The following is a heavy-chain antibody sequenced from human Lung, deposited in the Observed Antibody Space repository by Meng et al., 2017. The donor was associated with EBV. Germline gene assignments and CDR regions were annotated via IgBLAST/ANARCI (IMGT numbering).Heavy chain of an antibody. J-gene: IGHJ4*02. CDR2: INAGNGNT. D-gene: IGHD2-21*01. CDR1: GYTFSTSA. Sequence: QVQLVQSGAEVREPGASVKLSCKTSGYTFSTSAMHWVRQAPGQRLEWMGWINAGNGNTKYSQQFQGRVTMTRDISASTGYMELSSLRSEDTAVYYCARPWRGGELDSWGQGTLVTVSS. V-gene: IGHV1-3*01. CDR3: ARPWRGGELDS.